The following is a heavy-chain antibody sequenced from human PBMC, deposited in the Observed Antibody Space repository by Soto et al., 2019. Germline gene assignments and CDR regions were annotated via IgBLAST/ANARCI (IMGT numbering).Heavy chain of an antibody. CDR2: INTGNGDT. CDR1: GYTFTSYG. Sequence: ASVKVSCKASGYTFTSYGISWVRQAPGQGLEWMGWINTGNGDTFYSHKFQGRVTITRDTSASTAYMELTSLRSEDTAVYYCARGGTSPRYGMDVWGPGTTVTVSS. D-gene: IGHD3-16*01. J-gene: IGHJ6*02. CDR3: ARGGTSPRYGMDV. V-gene: IGHV1-18*04.